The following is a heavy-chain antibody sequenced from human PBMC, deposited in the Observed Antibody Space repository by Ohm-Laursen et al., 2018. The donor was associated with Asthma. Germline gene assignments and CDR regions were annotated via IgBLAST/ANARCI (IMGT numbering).Heavy chain of an antibody. Sequence: SLRLSCAASGFTFSSYAMHWVRQAPGKGLEWVAVISYDGSNKYYADSVKGRFTISRDNAKNSLYLQMNSLRAEDTAVYYCARDQYDYIWGSYRYTSYYYYYYGMDVWGQGTTVTVSS. CDR3: ARDQYDYIWGSYRYTSYYYYYYGMDV. V-gene: IGHV3-30-3*01. D-gene: IGHD3-16*02. CDR1: GFTFSSYA. J-gene: IGHJ6*02. CDR2: ISYDGSNK.